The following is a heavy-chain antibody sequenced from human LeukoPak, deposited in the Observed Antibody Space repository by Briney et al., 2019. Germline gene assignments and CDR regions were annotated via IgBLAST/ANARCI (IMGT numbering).Heavy chain of an antibody. CDR3: ARVEPPAGWFDP. D-gene: IGHD6-25*01. J-gene: IGHJ5*02. Sequence: GGSLRLSCAASGFTVSSNYMSWVRQAPGKGLEWVSVIYSGGGTYYADSVKGRFTISRDNSKNTLYLQMNSLRAEDTAVYYCARVEPPAGWFDPWGQGTLVTVSS. V-gene: IGHV3-53*01. CDR1: GFTVSSNY. CDR2: IYSGGGT.